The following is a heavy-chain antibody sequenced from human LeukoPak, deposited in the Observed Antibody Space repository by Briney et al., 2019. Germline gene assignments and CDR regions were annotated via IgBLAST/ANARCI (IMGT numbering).Heavy chain of an antibody. D-gene: IGHD3-22*01. CDR2: IYYSGST. J-gene: IGHJ5*02. CDR3: AREDYYDSSGQNWFDP. Sequence: SSETLSLTCTVSGGSISSYYWSWIRQPPGKGLEWIGYIYYSGSTNYNPSLKSRVTISVDTSKNQFSLKLSSVTAADTAVYYCAREDYYDSSGQNWFDPWGQRTLVTVSS. CDR1: GGSISSYY. V-gene: IGHV4-59*01.